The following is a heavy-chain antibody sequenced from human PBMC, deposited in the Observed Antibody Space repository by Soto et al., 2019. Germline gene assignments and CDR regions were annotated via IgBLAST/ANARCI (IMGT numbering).Heavy chain of an antibody. CDR2: IYYSGST. Sequence: SETLSLTCTVSGGSISSSSYYWGWIRQPPGKGLEWIGSIYYSGSTYYNPSLKSRVTISVDTSKNQFSLKLISVTAADTAVYYCARTGWIAAAGRTYYFDYWGQGTLVTVSS. CDR3: ARTGWIAAAGRTYYFDY. D-gene: IGHD6-13*01. CDR1: GGSISSSSYY. J-gene: IGHJ4*02. V-gene: IGHV4-39*01.